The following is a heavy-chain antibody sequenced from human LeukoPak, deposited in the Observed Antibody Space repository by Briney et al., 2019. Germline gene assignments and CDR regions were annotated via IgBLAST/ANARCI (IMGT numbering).Heavy chain of an antibody. J-gene: IGHJ4*02. CDR1: GFTFSSYG. CDR2: IRYDGSNK. Sequence: GKSLRLSCAASGFTFSSYGMHWVRQAPGKGLEWVAFIRYDGSNKYYADSVKGRFTISRDNSKNTLYLQMTSLRAEDTAVYYCARSGLSRFDFWGQGTLVTVSS. CDR3: ARSGLSRFDF. V-gene: IGHV3-33*08. D-gene: IGHD4/OR15-4a*01.